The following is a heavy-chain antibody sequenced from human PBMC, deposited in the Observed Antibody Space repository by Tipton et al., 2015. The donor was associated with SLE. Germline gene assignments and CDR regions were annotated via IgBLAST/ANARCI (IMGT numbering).Heavy chain of an antibody. Sequence: TLSLTCSVSGDSISTHYWSWIRQPPGKGLEWIGYILYSGESTNYNPSLKSRVIMSVDVSKNQFSLKLNSVTAADTAVYYCAKQGPSAWYDFSYFDNWGQGILVTVSS. D-gene: IGHD6-19*01. CDR2: ILYSGEST. V-gene: IGHV4-59*08. J-gene: IGHJ4*02. CDR1: GDSISTHY. CDR3: AKQGPSAWYDFSYFDN.